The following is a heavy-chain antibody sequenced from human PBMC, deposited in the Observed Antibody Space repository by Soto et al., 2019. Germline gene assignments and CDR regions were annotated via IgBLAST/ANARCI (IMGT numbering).Heavy chain of an antibody. CDR3: ARDTPYYDFRTTFDP. CDR1: GFTFSDYY. Sequence: PGGSLRLSCAASGFTFSDYYMSWIRQAPGKGLEWVSYISSSGSTIYYADSVKGRFTISRDNAKNSLYLQMNSLRAEGTAVYYCARDTPYYDFRTTFDPWGQGTLVTVSS. V-gene: IGHV3-11*01. CDR2: ISSSGSTI. D-gene: IGHD3-3*01. J-gene: IGHJ5*02.